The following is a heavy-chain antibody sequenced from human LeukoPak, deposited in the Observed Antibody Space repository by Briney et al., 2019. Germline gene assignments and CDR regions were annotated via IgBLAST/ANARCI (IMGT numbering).Heavy chain of an antibody. CDR1: GFTFSSYW. CDR2: INSDGFSI. D-gene: IGHD6-19*01. J-gene: IGHJ5*02. V-gene: IGHV3-74*03. Sequence: GGSLRLSCAASGFTFSSYWMSWVRQAPGKGPVWLARINSDGFSISYADSVKGRFTISRDNAKNTLYLQMNTLRAEDTAMYYCARAVAVAGTDAWGQGTLVTVSS. CDR3: ARAVAVAGTDA.